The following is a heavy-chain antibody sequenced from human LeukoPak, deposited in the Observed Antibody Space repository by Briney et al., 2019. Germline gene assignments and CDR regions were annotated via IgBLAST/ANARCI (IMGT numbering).Heavy chain of an antibody. CDR2: ISYDGSNK. V-gene: IGHV3-30-3*01. CDR1: GFTFSSYA. D-gene: IGHD3-9*01. Sequence: PGGSLRLSCAASGFTFSSYAMHWVRQAPGKGLEWVAVISYDGSNKYYADSVKGRFTISRDNSKNTLYLQMNSLRAEDTAVYYCERDTIFHYGMDVWGQGTTVTVSS. J-gene: IGHJ6*02. CDR3: ERDTIFHYGMDV.